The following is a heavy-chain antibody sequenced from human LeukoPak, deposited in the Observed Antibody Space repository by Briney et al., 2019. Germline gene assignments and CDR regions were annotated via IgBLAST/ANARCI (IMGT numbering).Heavy chain of an antibody. V-gene: IGHV4-61*02. Sequence: PSETLSLTCTVSGGSISSSSYYWSWIRQPAGKGLEWIGRIYTSGSTNYNPSLKSRVTISVDTSKNQFSLKLSSVTAADTAVYYCARVYSSSHCFDYWGQGTLVTVSS. D-gene: IGHD6-13*01. CDR3: ARVYSSSHCFDY. J-gene: IGHJ4*02. CDR1: GGSISSSSYY. CDR2: IYTSGST.